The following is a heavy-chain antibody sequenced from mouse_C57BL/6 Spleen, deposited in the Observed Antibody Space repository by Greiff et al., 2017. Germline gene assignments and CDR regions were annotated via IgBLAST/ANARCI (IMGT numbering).Heavy chain of an antibody. V-gene: IGHV1-82*01. CDR1: GYAFSSSW. CDR3: ARSPSWYFDV. J-gene: IGHJ1*03. Sequence: QVQLQQSGPELVKPGASVKISCKASGYAFSSSWMNWVKQRPGKGLECIGRIYPGDGDTNYNGKFKGKATLTADKSSSTAYMQLSSLTSEDSAVYFCARSPSWYFDVWGTGTTVTVSS. CDR2: IYPGDGDT.